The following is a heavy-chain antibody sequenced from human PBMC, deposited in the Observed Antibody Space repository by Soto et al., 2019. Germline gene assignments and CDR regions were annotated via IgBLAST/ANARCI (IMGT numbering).Heavy chain of an antibody. CDR1: GGSISSYY. J-gene: IGHJ4*02. V-gene: IGHV4-59*01. D-gene: IGHD4-17*01. CDR3: ARDRYGDYYDDY. CDR2: IYYSGST. Sequence: SETLSLTCXVSGGSISSYYWSWIRQPPGKGLEWIGYIYYSGSTNYNPSLKSRVTISVDTSKNQFSLKLSSVTAADTAVYYCARDRYGDYYDDYWGQGTLVTVSS.